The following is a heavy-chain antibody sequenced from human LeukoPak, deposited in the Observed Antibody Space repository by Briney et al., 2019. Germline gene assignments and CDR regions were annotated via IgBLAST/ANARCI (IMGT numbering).Heavy chain of an antibody. V-gene: IGHV4-34*01. D-gene: IGHD3-22*01. Sequence: GSLRLSCAASGFTFSSYEMNWVRQPPGKGLEWIGEINHSGSTNYNPSLKSRVTISVDTSKNQFSLKLSSVTAADTAVYYCARRRRRITMIVVVTYFDYWGQGTLVTVSS. CDR1: GFTFSSYE. J-gene: IGHJ4*02. CDR3: ARRRRRITMIVVVTYFDY. CDR2: INHSGST.